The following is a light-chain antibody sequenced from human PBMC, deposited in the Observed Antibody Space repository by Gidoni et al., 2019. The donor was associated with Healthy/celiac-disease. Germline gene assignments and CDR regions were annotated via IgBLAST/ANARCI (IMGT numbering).Light chain of an antibody. CDR2: GAS. CDR1: QSVSSSY. Sequence: DIVFTQSPGTLSLSPGERATLSCRASQSVSSSYLAWYQQKPGQAHRLLIYGASSRATGIPDRFSGSGSGTDFTITISRLEPEDFAVYYCQQYGSSPPMYTFGQGTKLEIK. CDR3: QQYGSSPPMYT. J-gene: IGKJ2*01. V-gene: IGKV3-20*01.